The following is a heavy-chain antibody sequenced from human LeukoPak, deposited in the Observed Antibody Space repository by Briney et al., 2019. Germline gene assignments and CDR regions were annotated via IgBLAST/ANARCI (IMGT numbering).Heavy chain of an antibody. V-gene: IGHV3-30-3*01. CDR3: ARWVPYGDYGEDY. J-gene: IGHJ4*02. CDR1: GFTFSSYA. CDR2: ISYDGSNK. Sequence: GRSLRLSCAASGFTFSSYAMHWVRQAPGKGLEWVAVISYDGSNKYYADSVKGRFTISRDNSKNTLYLQMNSLRAEDTAVYYCARWVPYGDYGEDYWGQGTLVTVSS. D-gene: IGHD4-17*01.